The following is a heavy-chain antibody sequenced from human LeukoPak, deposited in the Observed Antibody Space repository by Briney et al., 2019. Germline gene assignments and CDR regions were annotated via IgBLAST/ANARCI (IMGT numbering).Heavy chain of an antibody. V-gene: IGHV3-7*03. CDR3: ARVPSLWFGEADY. Sequence: PGGSLRLSCAASGFTFSSYWMSWVRQAPGKGLERVANIKQDGSEKYYVDSVKGRFTISRDNAKNSLYLQMNSLRAEDTAVYYCARVPSLWFGEADYWGQGTLVTVSS. CDR1: GFTFSSYW. D-gene: IGHD3-10*01. J-gene: IGHJ4*02. CDR2: IKQDGSEK.